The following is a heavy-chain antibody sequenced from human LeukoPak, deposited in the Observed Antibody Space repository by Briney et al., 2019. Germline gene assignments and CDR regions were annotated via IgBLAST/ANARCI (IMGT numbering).Heavy chain of an antibody. CDR3: ATLTVASSFDY. CDR2: IKQDGSET. V-gene: IGHV3-7*01. Sequence: SGGSLRLSCAASGFTFSNYWMSWVRRAPGKGLEWVANIKQDGSETYYVDSVRGRFTISRDNAKNSLYLQMNSLRAEDTAVYYCATLTVASSFDYWGQGTLVTVSS. J-gene: IGHJ4*02. D-gene: IGHD6-19*01. CDR1: GFTFSNYW.